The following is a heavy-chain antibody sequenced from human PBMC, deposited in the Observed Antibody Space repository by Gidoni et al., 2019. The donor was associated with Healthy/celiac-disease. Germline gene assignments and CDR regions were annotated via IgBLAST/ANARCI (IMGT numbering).Heavy chain of an antibody. CDR3: AKDLDYYDSSGYYADY. J-gene: IGHJ4*02. D-gene: IGHD3-22*01. Sequence: EVQLLESGGGLVQPGGSLRLSCAASGFPFSSYAMSWVRQAPGKGLEWVSVISGSGGSTYYADSVKGRFTISRDNSKNTLYLQMNSLRAEDTAVYYCAKDLDYYDSSGYYADYWGQGTLVTVSS. V-gene: IGHV3-23*01. CDR1: GFPFSSYA. CDR2: ISGSGGST.